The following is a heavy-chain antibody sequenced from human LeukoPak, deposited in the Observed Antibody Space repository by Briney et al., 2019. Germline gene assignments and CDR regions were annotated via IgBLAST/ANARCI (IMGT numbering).Heavy chain of an antibody. V-gene: IGHV4-34*01. CDR1: GGSFSGYY. Sequence: SETLSLTCAVYGGSFSGYYWSWTRQPPGKGLEWIGEINHSGSTNYNPSLKSRVTISVDTSKNQFSLKLSSVTAADTAVYYCARGTNYFDYWGQGTLVTVSS. CDR2: INHSGST. CDR3: ARGTNYFDY. J-gene: IGHJ4*02.